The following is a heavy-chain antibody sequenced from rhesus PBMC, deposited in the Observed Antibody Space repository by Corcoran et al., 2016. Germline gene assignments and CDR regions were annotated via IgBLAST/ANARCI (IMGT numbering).Heavy chain of an antibody. CDR3: AKGARIGLFDY. CDR1: GYSFTSYW. Sequence: EVQLVQSGAEVKRPGESLKISCKTSGYSFTSYWISWVRQMPGKGREWSGALVPNNSDTRSRPSFQGQVTISADKSISTTYLQWSSLKASDSATYYCAKGARIGLFDYWGQGVLVTVSS. CDR2: LVPNNSDT. V-gene: IGHV5-2*01. J-gene: IGHJ4*01.